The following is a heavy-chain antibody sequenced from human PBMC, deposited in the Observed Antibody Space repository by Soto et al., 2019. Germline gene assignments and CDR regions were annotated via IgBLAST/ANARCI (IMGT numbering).Heavy chain of an antibody. D-gene: IGHD5-12*01. CDR3: ARDKVEMATIFDY. J-gene: IGHJ4*02. CDR1: GGTFSSYA. V-gene: IGHV1-18*01. Sequence: ASVKVSCKASGGTFSSYAISWVRQAPGQGLEWMGWISGYNGNTKYAQKIQGRVTMTTDTSTSTAYMELRSLRSDDTAVYYCARDKVEMATIFDYWGQGTLVTVSS. CDR2: ISGYNGNT.